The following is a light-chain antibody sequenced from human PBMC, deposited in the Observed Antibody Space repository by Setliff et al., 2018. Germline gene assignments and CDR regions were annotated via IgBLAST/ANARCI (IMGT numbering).Light chain of an antibody. CDR1: SSDVGGYNH. Sequence: QSALTQPPSASGSPGQSVTISCTGTSSDVGGYNHVSWYQQHPDKAPKLLTYGVSKRPSGVPDRFSGSKSGNTASLTVSGLQADDEADYYCSSYAGSYIYVFGTGTKVTVL. CDR2: GVS. V-gene: IGLV2-8*01. J-gene: IGLJ1*01. CDR3: SSYAGSYIYV.